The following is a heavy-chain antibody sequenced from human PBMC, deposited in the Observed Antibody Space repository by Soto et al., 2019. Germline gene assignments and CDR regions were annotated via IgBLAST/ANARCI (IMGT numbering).Heavy chain of an antibody. CDR1: GDSITWTSCY. D-gene: IGHD2-15*01. V-gene: IGHV4-39*01. Sequence: PSETLSLTCTLSGDSITWTSCYWGWIRQPPGKGLEWVGDVYYSGSTYYNPSLKSRLTMSIDTSKGQFSLKMSSVTAADTGVYYCARLTSGISAASHGRSNWVDPWGPGTLVTVSS. CDR2: VYYSGST. CDR3: ARLTSGISAASHGRSNWVDP. J-gene: IGHJ5*02.